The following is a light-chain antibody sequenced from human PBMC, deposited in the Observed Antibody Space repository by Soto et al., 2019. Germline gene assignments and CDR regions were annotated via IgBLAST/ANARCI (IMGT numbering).Light chain of an antibody. CDR2: AAS. J-gene: IGKJ4*01. CDR1: QGISSW. Sequence: DIQMTQSPSFVAASVGDRVTITCRASQGISSWLAWYQHKPGRAPKLLIHAASSLAIGVPSRFSGSGCGTGFTRTISSLQPEDVATYYSQQTTRFPLPFGGGTKVEIK. V-gene: IGKV1-12*01. CDR3: QQTTRFPLP.